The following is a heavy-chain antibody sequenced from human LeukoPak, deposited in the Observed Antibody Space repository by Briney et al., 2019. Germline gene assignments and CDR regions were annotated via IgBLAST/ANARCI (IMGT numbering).Heavy chain of an antibody. D-gene: IGHD1-26*01. CDR1: GFTFSSYS. J-gene: IGHJ4*02. CDR3: ASIVGATFDY. Sequence: GGSLRLSCAASGFTFSSYSMNWVRQAPGKGLEWVSSISSSSSYICYADSVKGRFTISRDNAKNSLYLQMNSLRAEDTAVYYCASIVGATFDYWGQGTLVAVSS. CDR2: ISSSSSYI. V-gene: IGHV3-21*01.